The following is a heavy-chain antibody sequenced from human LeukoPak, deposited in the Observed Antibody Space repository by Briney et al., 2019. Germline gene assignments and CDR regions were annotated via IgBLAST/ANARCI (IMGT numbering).Heavy chain of an antibody. V-gene: IGHV3-74*01. CDR3: ARVITYFDY. J-gene: IGHJ4*02. Sequence: PGGSLRLSCAASGFTFSSYWMHWVRRAPGKGLVWVSRIKSDGSETNYADSVKGRFTISRDNAKNTLYLQMNSLRAEDTAVYYCARVITYFDYWGQGTLVTASS. CDR2: IKSDGSET. D-gene: IGHD3-16*01. CDR1: GFTFSSYW.